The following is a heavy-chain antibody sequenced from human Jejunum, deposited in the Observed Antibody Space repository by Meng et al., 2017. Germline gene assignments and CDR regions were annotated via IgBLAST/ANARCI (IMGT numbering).Heavy chain of an antibody. CDR1: GYPFTDYF. CDR3: ARGGGTWAPLVGFDP. CDR2: INPATGGA. D-gene: IGHD3-16*01. V-gene: IGHV1-2*06. J-gene: IGHJ5*02. Sequence: ASVKVSCKASGYPFTDYFLHWVRQAPGQGLEWMGRINPATGGANYAQIFQGRLTLTRDTSISEAYMELRSLTSDDTAVYYCARGGGTWAPLVGFDPWGQGTQVT.